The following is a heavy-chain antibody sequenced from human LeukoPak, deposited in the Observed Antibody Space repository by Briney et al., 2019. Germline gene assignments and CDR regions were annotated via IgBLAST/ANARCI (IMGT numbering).Heavy chain of an antibody. CDR3: ASGQWLRSFDY. CDR2: ISGSGGST. CDR1: GFTFSSYA. V-gene: IGHV3-23*01. Sequence: GGSLRLSCAASGFTFSSYAMSWVRQAPGKGLEWVSAISGSGGSTYYADSVKGRFTISRDNAKNTLYLQMNSLRAEDMAVYYCASGQWLRSFDYWGQGTLVTASS. D-gene: IGHD5-12*01. J-gene: IGHJ4*02.